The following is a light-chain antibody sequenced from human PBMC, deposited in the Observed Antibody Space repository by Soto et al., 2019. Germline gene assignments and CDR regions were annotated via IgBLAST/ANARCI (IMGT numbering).Light chain of an antibody. Sequence: QSVLTQPPSASGTPGQRVTISCSGSSSNIGSNYVYWYQQLPGTAPKLLIYSNNQRPSGVPDRFSGSKAGTSASLAISGLRSDDEAEYYCAAWDDSLSGYVFGTGT. J-gene: IGLJ1*01. CDR1: SSNIGSNY. CDR2: SNN. V-gene: IGLV1-47*02. CDR3: AAWDDSLSGYV.